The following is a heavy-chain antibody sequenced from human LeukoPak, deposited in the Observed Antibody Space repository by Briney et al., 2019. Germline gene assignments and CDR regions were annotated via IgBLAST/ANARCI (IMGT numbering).Heavy chain of an antibody. D-gene: IGHD6-19*01. CDR3: ARDGTAVAGTWFDP. V-gene: IGHV3-21*01. Sequence: GGSLRLSCAASGFTFSSYSMNWVRQAPGNGLEWVSCISSSSSYIYYADSVKGRFTISRDNAKNSLYPQMNSLRAEDTAVYYCARDGTAVAGTWFDPWGQGTLATVSS. CDR2: ISSSSSYI. CDR1: GFTFSSYS. J-gene: IGHJ5*02.